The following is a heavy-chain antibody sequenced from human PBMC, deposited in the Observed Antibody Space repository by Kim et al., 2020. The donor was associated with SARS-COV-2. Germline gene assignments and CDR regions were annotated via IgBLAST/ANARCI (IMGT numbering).Heavy chain of an antibody. V-gene: IGHV4-30-2*01. Sequence: YHNPSLKSRVTIAVDRSKNQFSLKLSSVTAADTAVYYCASYSNYGSSFDYWGQGTLVTVSS. CDR3: ASYSNYGSSFDY. J-gene: IGHJ4*02. D-gene: IGHD4-4*01.